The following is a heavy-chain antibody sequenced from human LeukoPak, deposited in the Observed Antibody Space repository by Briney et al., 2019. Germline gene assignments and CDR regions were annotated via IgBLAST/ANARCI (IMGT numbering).Heavy chain of an antibody. D-gene: IGHD6-13*01. CDR3: ARASNLAAGLLDY. CDR2: IWSDGTND. Sequence: GGSLRLSCAASGFTFSSYGMHWVRQAPAKGLEWVAVIWSDGTNDNYADSVKGRFTMSRDTSKNTLFLQMNSLRAEDTAVYYCARASNLAAGLLDYWGQGTLVTVSS. J-gene: IGHJ4*02. V-gene: IGHV3-33*01. CDR1: GFTFSSYG.